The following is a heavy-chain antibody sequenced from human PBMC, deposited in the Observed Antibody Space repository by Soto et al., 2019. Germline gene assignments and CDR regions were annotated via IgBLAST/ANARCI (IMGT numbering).Heavy chain of an antibody. J-gene: IGHJ4*02. CDR2: IYYSGST. V-gene: IGHV4-39*01. Sequence: SETLSLTCTVSGGSISSSSYYWGWIRQPPGKGLEWIGSIYYSGSTYYNPSLKSRVTISVDTSKNQFSLKLSSVTAADTAVYYCARQVAYYYNSSGYFASWGRGTLVTVSS. D-gene: IGHD3-22*01. CDR3: ARQVAYYYNSSGYFAS. CDR1: GGSISSSSYY.